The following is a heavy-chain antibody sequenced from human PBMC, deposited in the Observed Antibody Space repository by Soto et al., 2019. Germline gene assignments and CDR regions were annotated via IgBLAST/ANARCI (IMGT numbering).Heavy chain of an antibody. CDR1: GGSISSYY. V-gene: IGHV4-59*01. D-gene: IGHD3-10*02. J-gene: IGHJ3*02. Sequence: QVQLQESGPGLVKPSETLSLTCTVSGGSISSYYWSWIRQPPGKGLEWIGYIYYSGSTNYNPSLKSRVTISVDTSKNQFSLKLSSVTAADTAVYYCVRYVPFIYAFDIWGQGTMVTVSS. CDR3: VRYVPFIYAFDI. CDR2: IYYSGST.